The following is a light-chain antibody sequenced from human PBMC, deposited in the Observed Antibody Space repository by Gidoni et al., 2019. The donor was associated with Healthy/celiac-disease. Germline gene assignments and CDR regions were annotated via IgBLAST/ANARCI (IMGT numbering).Light chain of an antibody. CDR1: SSNIGACYA. Sequence: QSVLPQPPSVSGAPGQRVPISCTGSSSNIGACYAVHWYQPLPGTAPKLLIYGNSNRPSGVPDRFSGSKSGTSASLAITGLQAEDEADYYCQSYDSSLSGSVFGGGTKLTVL. CDR2: GNS. V-gene: IGLV1-40*01. J-gene: IGLJ3*02. CDR3: QSYDSSLSGSV.